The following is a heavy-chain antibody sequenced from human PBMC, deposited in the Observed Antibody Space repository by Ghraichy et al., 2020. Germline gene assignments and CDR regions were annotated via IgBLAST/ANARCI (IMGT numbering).Heavy chain of an antibody. J-gene: IGHJ4*02. Sequence: SETLSLTCTVFGGSVSSSRYYWGWIRQPPGKGLEWIGNIYYNGITYYNPSLESRVTISIDTSKNQFSLKLSSVTATDTAMYYCARSTSTAFDYWGQGTPVTVSS. CDR2: IYYNGIT. V-gene: IGHV4-39*01. CDR3: ARSTSTAFDY. CDR1: GGSVSSSRYY. D-gene: IGHD1-1*01.